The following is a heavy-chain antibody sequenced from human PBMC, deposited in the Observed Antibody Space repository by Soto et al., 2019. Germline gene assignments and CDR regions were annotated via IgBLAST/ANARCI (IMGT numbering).Heavy chain of an antibody. Sequence: SETLSLTCTVSGGSISSGGYYWSWIRHHPGKGLEWIGYIYYSGSTYYNPSLKSRVTISVDTSKNQFSLKLSSVTAADTAVYYCARITPTVTTSILDYWGQGTLVTVSS. CDR1: GGSISSGGYY. D-gene: IGHD4-17*01. J-gene: IGHJ4*02. V-gene: IGHV4-31*03. CDR3: ARITPTVTTSILDY. CDR2: IYYSGST.